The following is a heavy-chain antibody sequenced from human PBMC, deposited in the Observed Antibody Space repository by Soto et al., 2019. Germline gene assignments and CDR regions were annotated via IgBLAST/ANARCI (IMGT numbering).Heavy chain of an antibody. V-gene: IGHV3-49*04. Sequence: PGGSLTLSCSFSGFNSDDYGLTWVRQAPGKGLEWVGFIGRPTYGETAEYAASVKGRFIISRDDSKHVAYLQMNSLQTEDTAIYYCSRDGDYYGLDVWGQGTTVTVSS. CDR3: SRDGDYYGLDV. D-gene: IGHD3-3*01. J-gene: IGHJ6*02. CDR1: GFNSDDYG. CDR2: IGRPTYGETA.